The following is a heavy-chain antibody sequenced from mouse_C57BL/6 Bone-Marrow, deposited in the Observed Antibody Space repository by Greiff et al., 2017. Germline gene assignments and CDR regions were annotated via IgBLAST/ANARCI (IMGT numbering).Heavy chain of an antibody. CDR3: ARPGTSGY. CDR2: IDPSDSYT. D-gene: IGHD4-1*01. V-gene: IGHV1-69*01. Sequence: QVQLQQSGAELVMPGASVKLSCKASGYTFPSYWMHWVKQRPGQGLEWIGEIDPSDSYTNYNQKFKGKSTLTVDKSSSTAYMQLSSLTSEDSAVYYCARPGTSGYWGQGTTLTVSS. CDR1: GYTFPSYW. J-gene: IGHJ2*01.